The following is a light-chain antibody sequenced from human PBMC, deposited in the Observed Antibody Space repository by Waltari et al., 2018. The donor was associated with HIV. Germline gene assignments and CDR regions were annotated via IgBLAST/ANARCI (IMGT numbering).Light chain of an antibody. CDR1: DRAFGLYNF. CDR2: DVD. J-gene: IGLJ3*02. V-gene: IGLV2-14*03. Sequence: SAVTQPASVSGLPGQSITISCTGADRAFGLYNFVSWYQQHPGKLPRLILYDVDSRASGISTRFSGSKSGHTASLSISGLRAEDEADYYCAFFTDDNTLLFGGGTKVTVL. CDR3: AFFTDDNTLL.